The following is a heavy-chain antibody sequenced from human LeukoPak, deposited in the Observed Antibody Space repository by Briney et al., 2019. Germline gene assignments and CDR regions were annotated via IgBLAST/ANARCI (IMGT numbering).Heavy chain of an antibody. J-gene: IGHJ4*02. Sequence: GGSLRLSCAASGFTFSSYAMSWVRQAPGKGLEWVSAISGSGGSTYYADSVKGRFTISRDNSKNTLYLQMNSLRAEDTAVYYCAKGYDYVWESYRSQFDYWGQGTLVTVSS. CDR1: GFTFSSYA. D-gene: IGHD3-16*02. CDR2: ISGSGGST. CDR3: AKGYDYVWESYRSQFDY. V-gene: IGHV3-23*01.